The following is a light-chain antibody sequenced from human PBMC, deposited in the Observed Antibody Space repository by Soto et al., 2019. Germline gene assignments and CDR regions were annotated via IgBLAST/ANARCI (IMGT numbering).Light chain of an antibody. J-gene: IGKJ5*01. V-gene: IGKV1-39*01. CDR1: ETISTF. CDR2: ASS. CDR3: QQSYSSSPIT. Sequence: IQLTLSPSSLSASVGDRVTMTCRASETISTFLNCYQHKPGHAPKLLLSASSRLQSGVPSRFSGSGSGTDFTLTIDSLRPEEFASYYCQQSYSSSPITFGPGTRLEIK.